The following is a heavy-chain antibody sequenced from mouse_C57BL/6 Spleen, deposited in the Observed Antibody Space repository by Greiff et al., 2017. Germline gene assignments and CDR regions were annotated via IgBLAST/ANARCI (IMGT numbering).Heavy chain of an antibody. J-gene: IGHJ3*01. CDR1: GYAFSSSW. CDR2: ISPGDGDT. V-gene: IGHV1-82*01. D-gene: IGHD2-3*01. Sequence: VQLQESGPELVKPGASVKISCTASGYAFSSSWMNWVKQRPGKGLEWIGRISPGDGDTNYNGKFKGKATLTADTSSSTAYMQLSSLTSEDSAVYFCARSALYDGYFAYWGQGTLVTVSA. CDR3: ARSALYDGYFAY.